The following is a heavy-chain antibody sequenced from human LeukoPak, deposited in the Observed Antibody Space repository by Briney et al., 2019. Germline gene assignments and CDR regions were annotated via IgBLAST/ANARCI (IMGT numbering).Heavy chain of an antibody. CDR1: GYTFTIYG. D-gene: IGHD3-22*01. Sequence: ASVKVSRKASGYTFTIYGINWVRQAPGQGLEWMGWISAYNGDTNFAQNFQGRVTMTTDTSTSTAYMELRSLRSDDTAVYYCARDYYDNSGYYSHSGGYWGQGTLVTVSS. CDR2: ISAYNGDT. CDR3: ARDYYDNSGYYSHSGGY. J-gene: IGHJ4*02. V-gene: IGHV1-18*01.